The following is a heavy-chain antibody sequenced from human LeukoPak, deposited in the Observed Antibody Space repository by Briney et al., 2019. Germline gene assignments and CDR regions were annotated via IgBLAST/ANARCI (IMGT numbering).Heavy chain of an antibody. V-gene: IGHV3-23*01. Sequence: GGSLRLSCAASGFTFSSYAMSWVRQAPGKGLERVSGISGSGGSPYYADSVKGRFTISRDNSKNTLYLQMNSLRAEDTAVYYCAIDQPENIDQRSYLGYWGQGTLVTVSS. CDR1: GFTFSSYA. CDR2: ISGSGGSP. CDR3: AIDQPENIDQRSYLGY. D-gene: IGHD5-12*01. J-gene: IGHJ4*02.